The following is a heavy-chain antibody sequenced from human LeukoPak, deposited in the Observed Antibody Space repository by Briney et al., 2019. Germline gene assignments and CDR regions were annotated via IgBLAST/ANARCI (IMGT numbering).Heavy chain of an antibody. D-gene: IGHD3/OR15-3a*01. Sequence: PGGSLRLSCAASGFTYDDYGMNWARQAPGKGLEWVANIKQDGSEKYYVDSVRGRFTISRDNAKNSLYLQMDSLRAEDTAVYYCARQTGSGLFILPGGQGTLVTVSS. CDR2: IKQDGSEK. CDR3: ARQTGSGLFILP. J-gene: IGHJ4*02. CDR1: GFTYDDYG. V-gene: IGHV3-7*01.